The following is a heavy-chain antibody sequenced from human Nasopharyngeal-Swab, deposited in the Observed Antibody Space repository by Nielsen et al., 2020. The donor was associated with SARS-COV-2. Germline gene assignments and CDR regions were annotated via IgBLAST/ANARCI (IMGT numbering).Heavy chain of an antibody. Sequence: ASVKVSCKASGYTFTGYYMHWVRQAPGQGLEWMGWINPNSGGTNYAQKFQGRVTMTRDTSISTAYMELSRLRSDDTAVYYCARFVTTSYYYYGMDVWGQGTTVTVSS. CDR2: INPNSGGT. CDR1: GYTFTGYY. CDR3: ARFVTTSYYYYGMDV. D-gene: IGHD3-22*01. V-gene: IGHV1-2*02. J-gene: IGHJ6*02.